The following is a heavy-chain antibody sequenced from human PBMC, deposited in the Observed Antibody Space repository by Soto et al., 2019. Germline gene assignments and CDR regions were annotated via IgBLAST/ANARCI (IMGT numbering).Heavy chain of an antibody. CDR3: ARKRKVWFGEPYYYYYYMDV. CDR1: GGSFSGDY. V-gene: IGHV4-34*01. Sequence: PSETLSLTCAVYGGSFSGDYWSWIRQPPGKGLEWIGEINHSGSTNYNPSLKSRVTISVDTSKNQFSLKLSSVTAADTAVYYCARKRKVWFGEPYYYYYYMDVWGKGTTVT. J-gene: IGHJ6*03. CDR2: INHSGST. D-gene: IGHD3-10*01.